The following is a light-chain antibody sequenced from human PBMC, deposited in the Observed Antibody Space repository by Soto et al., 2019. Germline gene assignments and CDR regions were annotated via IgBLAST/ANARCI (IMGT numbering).Light chain of an antibody. CDR1: QSVSSN. Sequence: EIAMTQSPATLSVSPGGRATLSCRASQSVSSNLAWYQQKPGQAPRLLIYGASTRATGIPDRFSGSGSGTDFTLTISRLEPEDFAVYYCQQYSSSPSITFGQGTRLEIK. V-gene: IGKV3-20*01. J-gene: IGKJ5*01. CDR3: QQYSSSPSIT. CDR2: GAS.